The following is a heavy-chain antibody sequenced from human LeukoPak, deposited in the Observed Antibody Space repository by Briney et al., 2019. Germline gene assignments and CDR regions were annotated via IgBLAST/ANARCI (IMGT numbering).Heavy chain of an antibody. D-gene: IGHD3-10*01. V-gene: IGHV3-30*02. CDR3: AKDYYYGSGSHQNWFDP. Sequence: GGSLRLSCAASGFTFSSYGMHWVRQAPGKGLEWVAFIRYDGSNKYYADSVKGRFTISRDNSKNTLYLQMNSLRAEDTAVYYCAKDYYYGSGSHQNWFDPWGQGTLVTVSS. CDR1: GFTFSSYG. CDR2: IRYDGSNK. J-gene: IGHJ5*02.